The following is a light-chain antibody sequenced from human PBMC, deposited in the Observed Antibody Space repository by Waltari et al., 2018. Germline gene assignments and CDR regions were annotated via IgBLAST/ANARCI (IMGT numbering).Light chain of an antibody. CDR2: GAS. Sequence: EIVLTQSPGTLSSSPGERATLSCRASQSVSSSYLAWYQQKPGQAPRLLIYGASSRATGIPDRFSGSGSGTDFTLTISRLEPEDFAVYYCQQRLTFGGGTKVEIK. J-gene: IGKJ4*01. V-gene: IGKV3-20*01. CDR1: QSVSSSY. CDR3: QQRLT.